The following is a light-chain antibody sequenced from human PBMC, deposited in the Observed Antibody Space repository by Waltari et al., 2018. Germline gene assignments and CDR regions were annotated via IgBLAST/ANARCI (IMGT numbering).Light chain of an antibody. CDR2: GVS. J-gene: IGKJ1*01. V-gene: IGKV3-15*01. Sequence: ELVMTQSPATLSVSPGERATLSCRASQSIRTSLAWYQQTPGQPPRLLIYGVSTRATGIPARFSGSGSGTEFTLTISSLQSEDFAVYYCQQYDNWPPWTFGPGTRVEVK. CDR1: QSIRTS. CDR3: QQYDNWPPWT.